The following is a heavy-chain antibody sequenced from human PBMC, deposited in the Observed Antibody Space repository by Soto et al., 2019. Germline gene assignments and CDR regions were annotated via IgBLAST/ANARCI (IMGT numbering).Heavy chain of an antibody. CDR2: IYYLGST. J-gene: IGHJ4*02. V-gene: IGHV4-59*01. Sequence: PSETLSLTCIVSGGSMIEYFWSWIRQSPGKGLEWIGYIYYLGSTDYNPSLKSRVTISVDTSKRQFSLRLTSVTAADTAVYYCARDGYDGSGSPYPAYWGPGTQVTVSS. CDR3: ARDGYDGSGSPYPAY. D-gene: IGHD3-10*01. CDR1: GGSMIEYF.